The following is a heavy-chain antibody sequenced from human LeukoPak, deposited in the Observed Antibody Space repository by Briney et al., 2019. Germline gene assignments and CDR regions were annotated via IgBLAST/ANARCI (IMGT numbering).Heavy chain of an antibody. CDR1: GFTFSSYS. CDR3: ARGPRGGGATN. J-gene: IGHJ4*02. CDR2: ISSSSSYI. D-gene: IGHD1-26*01. V-gene: IGHV3-21*01. Sequence: VGSLRLSCAASGFTFSSYSRNWVRQAPGKGLEWVSSISSSSSYIYYADSVKGRFTISRHNAKNSLYLQMNSLRAEDTAVYYCARGPRGGGATNWGQGTLVTVSS.